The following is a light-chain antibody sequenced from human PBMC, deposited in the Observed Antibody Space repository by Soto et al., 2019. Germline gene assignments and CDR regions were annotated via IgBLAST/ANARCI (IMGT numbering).Light chain of an antibody. Sequence: EIVLTQSPRTLSLSPGERATLSCRASQSVSSSNLAWYQQKPGQAPRLLIYDTSSRATGIPARFSGSGSGTEFTLIISSLQSEDFAVYFCQQHSNWPPITFGQGTRLEIK. CDR3: QQHSNWPPIT. CDR1: QSVSSSN. CDR2: DTS. V-gene: IGKV3D-15*01. J-gene: IGKJ5*01.